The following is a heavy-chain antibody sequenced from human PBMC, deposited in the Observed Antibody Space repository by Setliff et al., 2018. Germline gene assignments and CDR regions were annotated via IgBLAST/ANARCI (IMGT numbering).Heavy chain of an antibody. CDR3: ARDLFRNSGGLYC. V-gene: IGHV3-23*01. CDR2: ISGSGGST. CDR1: GFTFSRYA. J-gene: IGHJ4*02. Sequence: PGGSLRLSCVASGFTFSRYAMSWVRQAPGKGLEWVSGISGSGGSTYYRDSVTGRFGISRDNSKNTLYLQMNSLRADDTAMYYCARDLFRNSGGLYCWGQGTLVTVSS. D-gene: IGHD1-7*01.